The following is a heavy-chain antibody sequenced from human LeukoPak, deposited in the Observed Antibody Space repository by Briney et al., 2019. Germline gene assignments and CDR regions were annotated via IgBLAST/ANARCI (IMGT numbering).Heavy chain of an antibody. CDR3: ARERNLHCFDY. CDR1: GGSFSAYY. CDR2: INHSGST. J-gene: IGHJ4*02. D-gene: IGHD2-15*01. V-gene: IGHV4-34*01. Sequence: SETLSLTCSVYGGSFSAYYWSWVRQPPGKGLEWIGEINHSGSTDYNPSLKSRVTISVDTSKNQFSLRLNSVTAADTAVNYCARERNLHCFDYWGQGALVTVSS.